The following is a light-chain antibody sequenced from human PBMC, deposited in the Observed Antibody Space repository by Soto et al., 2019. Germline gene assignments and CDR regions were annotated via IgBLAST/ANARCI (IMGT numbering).Light chain of an antibody. CDR3: HQYNNWPPA. Sequence: EIVMTQPPAILSVSQGERATLSCRARPRISSNLARYQQKPGQAPRLLIYGASTRATGIPASFSGSVFGTEFTLTIFSLLSEDCSVCYCHQYNNWPPAFGSGSKVDIK. CDR1: PRISSN. CDR2: GAS. V-gene: IGKV3-15*01. J-gene: IGKJ3*01.